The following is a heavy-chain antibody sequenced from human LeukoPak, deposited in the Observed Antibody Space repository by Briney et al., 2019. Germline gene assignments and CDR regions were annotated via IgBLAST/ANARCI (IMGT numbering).Heavy chain of an antibody. D-gene: IGHD6-13*01. J-gene: IGHJ5*02. CDR1: GFTFSDHG. CDR2: IWYDGSKE. V-gene: IGHV3-33*06. CDR3: AKGAAAGLVDWFDP. Sequence: GGSLRLSCTASGFTFSDHGMYWVRQAPGKGLEWMAVIWYDGSKEYYADSVKGRFSISRDNSQNTLFLQMYSLGAEDTAIYYCAKGAAAGLVDWFDPWGQGTLVTVSS.